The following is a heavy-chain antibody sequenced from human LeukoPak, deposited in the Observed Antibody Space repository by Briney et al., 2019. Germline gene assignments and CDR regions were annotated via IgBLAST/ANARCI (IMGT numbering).Heavy chain of an antibody. J-gene: IGHJ4*02. D-gene: IGHD4-23*01. CDR3: ARSAPLGDNSLYYFDY. CDR1: GGSFSGYY. V-gene: IGHV4-34*01. Sequence: SETLSLTCAVYGGSFSGYYWSWIRQPPGKGLEWIGEINHSGSTNYNPSLKSRVTISVDTSKNQFSLKLSSVTAADTAVYYCARSAPLGDNSLYYFDYWGQGTLVTVSS. CDR2: INHSGST.